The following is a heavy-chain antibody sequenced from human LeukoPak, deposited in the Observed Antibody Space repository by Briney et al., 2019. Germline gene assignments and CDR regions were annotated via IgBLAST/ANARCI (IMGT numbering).Heavy chain of an antibody. Sequence: GGSLRLSCAASGFTFSTYSMNWVGQAPGKGLEWVSYISSRSSSMSYSFSVKGRFIISRDNAKNSLYLQMNRLRDEDTAVYFCARGATVTSPLDYWGQGTLVTVSS. V-gene: IGHV3-48*02. CDR2: ISSRSSSM. J-gene: IGHJ4*02. D-gene: IGHD4-17*01. CDR3: ARGATVTSPLDY. CDR1: GFTFSTYS.